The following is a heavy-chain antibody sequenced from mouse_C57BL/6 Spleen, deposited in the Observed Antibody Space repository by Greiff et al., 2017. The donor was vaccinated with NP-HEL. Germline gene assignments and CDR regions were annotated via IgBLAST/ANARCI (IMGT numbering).Heavy chain of an antibody. CDR3: ARRDYGSVYYAMDY. V-gene: IGHV1-50*01. CDR2: IDPSDSYT. CDR1: GYTFTSYW. Sequence: QVQLQQSGAELVKPGASVKLSCKASGYTFTSYWMQWVKQRPGQGLEWIGEIDPSDSYTNYNQKFKGKATLTVDTSSSTAYMQLSSLPSEDSAVYYCARRDYGSVYYAMDYWGQGTSVTVSS. D-gene: IGHD1-1*01. J-gene: IGHJ4*01.